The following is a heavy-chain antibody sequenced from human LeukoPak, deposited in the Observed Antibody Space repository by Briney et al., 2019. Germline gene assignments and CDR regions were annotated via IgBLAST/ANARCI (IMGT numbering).Heavy chain of an antibody. J-gene: IGHJ4*02. CDR3: AKDTYSSSRPYYFDY. CDR1: GFTFSDPY. CDR2: ISGSSSDT. Sequence: PGGSLRLSCAASGFTFSDPYMSWIRRAPGKGLEWISYISGSSSDTNYADSVKGRFTISRDNAENTLYLQMNSLRAEDTAVYYCAKDTYSSSRPYYFDYWGQGTLVTVSS. D-gene: IGHD6-13*01. V-gene: IGHV3-11*05.